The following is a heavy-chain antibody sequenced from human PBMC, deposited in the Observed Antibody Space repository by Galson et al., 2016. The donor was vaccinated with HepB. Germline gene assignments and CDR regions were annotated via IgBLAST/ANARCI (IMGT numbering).Heavy chain of an antibody. D-gene: IGHD3-9*01. J-gene: IGHJ4*02. Sequence: SLRLSCAASGFTFRSYGMHWVRQAPGKGLEWVAVIWYDGSNKYYGDSVKGRFTISRDNSKSTLYLQMNSLGPEDTAVYYCAAYDTGHFDYWGQGTVVTVSS. V-gene: IGHV3-33*01. CDR1: GFTFRSYG. CDR2: IWYDGSNK. CDR3: AAYDTGHFDY.